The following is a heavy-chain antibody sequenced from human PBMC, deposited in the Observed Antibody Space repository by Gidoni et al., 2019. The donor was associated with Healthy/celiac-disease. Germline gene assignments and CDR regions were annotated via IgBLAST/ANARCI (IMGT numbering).Heavy chain of an antibody. CDR2: ISGSGGST. D-gene: IGHD2-2*01. Sequence: EVQLLESGGGLVQPGGSLRLSCAASGFTFSSYAMSWVRQAPGKGLEWVSAISGSGGSTYYADSVKGRFTISRDNSKNTLYLQMNSLRAEDTAVYYCAKADIVVVPAAHLVDYWGQGTLVTVSS. V-gene: IGHV3-23*01. J-gene: IGHJ4*02. CDR3: AKADIVVVPAAHLVDY. CDR1: GFTFSSYA.